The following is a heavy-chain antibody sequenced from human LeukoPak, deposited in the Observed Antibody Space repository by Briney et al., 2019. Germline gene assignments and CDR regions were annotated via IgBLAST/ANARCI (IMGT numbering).Heavy chain of an antibody. J-gene: IGHJ6*02. Sequence: GASVKVSCKASGYTFTSYAISWVRQAPGQGLEWMGRIIPILGIANYAQKFQGRVTITADKSTSTAYMELSSLRSEDTAVYYCASPSTSGYDEGVAANYYYYYYGMDVWGQGTTVTVSS. CDR3: ASPSTSGYDEGVAANYYYYYYGMDV. CDR2: IIPILGIA. CDR1: GYTFTSYA. D-gene: IGHD5-12*01. V-gene: IGHV1-69*04.